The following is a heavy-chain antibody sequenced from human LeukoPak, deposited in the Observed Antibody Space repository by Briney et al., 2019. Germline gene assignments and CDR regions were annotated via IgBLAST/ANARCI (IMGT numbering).Heavy chain of an antibody. CDR1: GFTFSSYG. D-gene: IGHD6-19*01. V-gene: IGHV3-30*02. J-gene: IGHJ4*02. CDR2: IRYDGSNK. Sequence: PGGSLRLSCAASGFTFSSYGMHWVRQAPGKGLEWVAFIRYDGSNKYYADSVKGRFTIPRDNSKNTLYLQMNSLRAEDTAVYYCAKDPTDSGWYSYYFDYWGQGTLVTVSS. CDR3: AKDPTDSGWYSYYFDY.